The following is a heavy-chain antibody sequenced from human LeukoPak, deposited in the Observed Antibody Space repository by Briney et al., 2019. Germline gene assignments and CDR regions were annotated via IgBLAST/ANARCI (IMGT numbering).Heavy chain of an antibody. Sequence: GGSLRLSCAASGFTFSSYSMNWVRQAPVKGLEWVSSISSSSSYIYYADSVKGRFTISRDNAKNSLYLQMNSLRAEDTAVYYCASDPGTTVVKGGQGTLVTVSS. CDR3: ASDPGTTVVK. D-gene: IGHD4-17*01. V-gene: IGHV3-21*01. J-gene: IGHJ4*02. CDR1: GFTFSSYS. CDR2: ISSSSSYI.